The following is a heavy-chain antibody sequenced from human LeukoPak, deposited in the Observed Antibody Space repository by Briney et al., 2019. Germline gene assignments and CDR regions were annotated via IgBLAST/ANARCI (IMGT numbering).Heavy chain of an antibody. Sequence: PGGSLRLSCAASGFTFTSYDMHWVRQATGKGLEWVSAIGAAGDTYNPGSVKGRFTISRDNTKKTLYLQKNSLRAWDTALYYCARGSDGIIDYWGQGTLVTVSS. D-gene: IGHD1-14*01. J-gene: IGHJ4*02. CDR2: IGAAGDT. V-gene: IGHV3-13*01. CDR1: GFTFTSYD. CDR3: ARGSDGIIDY.